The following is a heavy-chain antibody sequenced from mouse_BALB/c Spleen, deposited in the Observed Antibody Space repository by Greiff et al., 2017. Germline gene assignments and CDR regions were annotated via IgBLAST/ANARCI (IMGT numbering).Heavy chain of an antibody. D-gene: IGHD2-14*01. V-gene: IGHV2-9*02. CDR2: IWAGGST. CDR3: ARDHRYAMDY. Sequence: QVQLKESGPGLVAPSQSLSITCTVSGFSLTSYGVHWVRQPPGKGLEWLGVIWAGGSTHYNSALMSRLSISKDNSKSQVFLKMNSLQTDDTAMYYCARDHRYAMDYWGQGTSVTVSS. CDR1: GFSLTSYG. J-gene: IGHJ4*01.